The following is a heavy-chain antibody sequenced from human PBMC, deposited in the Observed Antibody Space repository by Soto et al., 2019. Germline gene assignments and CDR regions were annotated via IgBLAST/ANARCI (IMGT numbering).Heavy chain of an antibody. CDR2: IIPILGIA. CDR3: ARGPRDYGDNWFDP. D-gene: IGHD4-17*01. Sequence: QVQLVQSGAEVKKPGSSVKVSCKASGGTFSSYTISWVRQAPGQGLEWMGRIIPILGIANYAQKFQGRVTITAEKSTSTAYMELSSLRSEDTAVYYCARGPRDYGDNWFDPWGQGTLVTVSS. V-gene: IGHV1-69*02. CDR1: GGTFSSYT. J-gene: IGHJ5*02.